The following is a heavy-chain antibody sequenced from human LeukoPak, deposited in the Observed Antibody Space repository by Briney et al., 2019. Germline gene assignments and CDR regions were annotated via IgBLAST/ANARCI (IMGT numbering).Heavy chain of an antibody. CDR3: ARGHYDFWSGYYVNYYYYMDV. Sequence: SETLSLTCTVSGGSISSYYWSWIRQPAGKGLEWIGGIYTSGSTNYNPSLKSRVTMSVDTSKNQFSLKLSSVTAADTAVYYCARGHYDFWSGYYVNYYYYMDVWGKGTTVTVSS. CDR2: IYTSGST. V-gene: IGHV4-4*07. J-gene: IGHJ6*03. CDR1: GGSISSYY. D-gene: IGHD3-3*01.